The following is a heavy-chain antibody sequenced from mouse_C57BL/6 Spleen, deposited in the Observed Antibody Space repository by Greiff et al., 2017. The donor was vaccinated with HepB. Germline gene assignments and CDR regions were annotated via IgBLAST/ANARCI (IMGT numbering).Heavy chain of an antibody. CDR3: ARSMVTYAMDY. V-gene: IGHV5-4*01. Sequence: EVQLVESGGGLVKPGGSLKLSCAASGFTFSSYAMSWVRQTPEKRLEWVATISDGGSYTYYPDNVKGRFTISRDNAKNNLYLQMSHLKSEDTAMYYCARSMVTYAMDYWGQGTSVTVSS. D-gene: IGHD2-2*01. CDR2: ISDGGSYT. J-gene: IGHJ4*01. CDR1: GFTFSSYA.